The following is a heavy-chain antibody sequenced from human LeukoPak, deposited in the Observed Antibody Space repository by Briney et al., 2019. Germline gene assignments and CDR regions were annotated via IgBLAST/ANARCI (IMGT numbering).Heavy chain of an antibody. Sequence: GGFLRLSCAASGFTFSSYGMHWIRQAPGKGLEWVAFIRNDGSIIYNADSVKGRFTISRDNSKSTLYLQMNSLTTEDSAVYFCAAEEFQVSHAFDIWGQGTMVTVSS. CDR2: IRNDGSII. CDR3: AAEEFQVSHAFDI. D-gene: IGHD3-10*01. J-gene: IGHJ3*02. V-gene: IGHV3-30*02. CDR1: GFTFSSYG.